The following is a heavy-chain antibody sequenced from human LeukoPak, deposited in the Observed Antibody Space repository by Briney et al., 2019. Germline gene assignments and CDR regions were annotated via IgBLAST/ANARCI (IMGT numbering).Heavy chain of an antibody. CDR2: IYYSGST. V-gene: IGHV4-59*01. CDR1: GGSISSYY. D-gene: IGHD6-13*01. Sequence: PSETLSLTSTVSGGSISSYYWSWIRQPPGKGLEWIGYIYYSGSTNYNPSLKSRVTISVDTSKNQFSLKLSSVTAADTAVYYCARGPGIAAAYDYWGQGTLVTVSS. CDR3: ARGPGIAAAYDY. J-gene: IGHJ4*02.